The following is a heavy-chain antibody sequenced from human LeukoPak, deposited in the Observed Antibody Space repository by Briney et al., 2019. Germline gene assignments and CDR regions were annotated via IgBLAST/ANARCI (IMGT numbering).Heavy chain of an antibody. CDR3: AREQCSSTSCHANRGFDY. Sequence: ASVKVSCKASGYTFTSYDINWVRQATGQGLEWMGWMNPNSGNTGYAQKFQGRVTITRNTSISTAYMELSSLRSEDTAVYYCAREQCSSTSCHANRGFDYWGQGTLVTVSS. V-gene: IGHV1-8*03. D-gene: IGHD2-2*01. J-gene: IGHJ4*02. CDR2: MNPNSGNT. CDR1: GYTFTSYD.